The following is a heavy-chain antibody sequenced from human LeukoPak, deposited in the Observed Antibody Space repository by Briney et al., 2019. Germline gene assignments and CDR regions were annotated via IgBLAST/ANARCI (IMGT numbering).Heavy chain of an antibody. CDR1: GYSFTIYW. V-gene: IGHV5-51*01. J-gene: IGHJ3*02. CDR2: IYPGDSET. D-gene: IGHD3-3*01. CDR3: ARHRGTIFGVVDDAFDI. Sequence: GESLKISCKGPGYSFTIYWIGWVRQMPGKGLEWMGIIYPGDSETRYSPSFQGQVTISADKSISTAYLQWSSLKAADTAMFYCARHRGTIFGVVDDAFDIWGQGTMVTVSS.